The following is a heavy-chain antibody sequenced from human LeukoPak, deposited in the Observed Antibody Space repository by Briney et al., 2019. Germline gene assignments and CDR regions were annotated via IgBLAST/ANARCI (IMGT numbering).Heavy chain of an antibody. CDR3: ARGPPTYYYDSSGYYHFDY. CDR2: ISWNSGSI. V-gene: IGHV3-9*01. CDR1: GFTFDDYA. Sequence: GGSLRLSCAASGFTFDDYAMHWVRQAPGKGLEWVSGISWNSGSIGYADSVKGRFTISRDNAKNSLYLQMNSLRAEDTAVYYCARGPPTYYYDSSGYYHFDYWGQGTLVTVSS. D-gene: IGHD3-22*01. J-gene: IGHJ4*02.